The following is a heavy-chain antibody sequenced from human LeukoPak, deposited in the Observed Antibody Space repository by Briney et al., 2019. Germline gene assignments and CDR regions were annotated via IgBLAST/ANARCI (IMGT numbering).Heavy chain of an antibody. D-gene: IGHD3-10*01. V-gene: IGHV1-2*02. J-gene: IGHJ4*02. CDR1: GYTFTGYY. CDR3: ARDSWFRELVPGFDY. Sequence: ASVKVSCKASGYTFTGYYMHWVRQAPGQGLEWMGWINPNSGGTNYAQKFQGRVTMTRDTSISTAYMELSRLRSDDTAVYYCARDSWFRELVPGFDYWGQGTLVTVSS. CDR2: INPNSGGT.